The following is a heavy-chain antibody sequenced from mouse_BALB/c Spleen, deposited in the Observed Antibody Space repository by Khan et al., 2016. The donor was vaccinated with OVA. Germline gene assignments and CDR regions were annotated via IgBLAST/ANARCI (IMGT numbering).Heavy chain of an antibody. CDR3: ARQPYYHYNIMDF. D-gene: IGHD2-10*01. Sequence: QVQLKESGPGLAAPSQSLSITCTISGFSLTNYGVHWVRQPPGKGLVWLVVIWSDGSTTYNSALKSRLTITKDNSQSQVFLRVNSLQTDDTAIYFCARQPYYHYNIMDFWGQGTSVTVSS. CDR2: IWSDGST. CDR1: GFSLTNYG. J-gene: IGHJ4*01. V-gene: IGHV2-6-1*01.